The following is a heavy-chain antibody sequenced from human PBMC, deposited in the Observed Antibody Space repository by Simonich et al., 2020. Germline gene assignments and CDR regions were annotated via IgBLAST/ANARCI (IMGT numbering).Heavy chain of an antibody. CDR3: ARVPPTSGSYYYYYYYMDV. CDR2: INPNRGGT. Sequence: QVQLVQSGAEVKKPGASVKVSCKASGYTFTGYYMHWVRQAPGQGLEWMGWINPNRGGTNQAQKLQGRGTMTRDTSISTAYMERSRLRSDDTAVYYCARVPPTSGSYYYYYYYMDVWGKGTTVTVSS. CDR1: GYTFTGYY. D-gene: IGHD1-26*01. J-gene: IGHJ6*03. V-gene: IGHV1-2*02.